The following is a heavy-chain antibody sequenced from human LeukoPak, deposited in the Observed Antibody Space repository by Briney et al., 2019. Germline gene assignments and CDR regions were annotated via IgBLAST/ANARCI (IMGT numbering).Heavy chain of an antibody. J-gene: IGHJ4*02. CDR3: ARGAYDFWSGYPFY. CDR1: GFTFSSYS. D-gene: IGHD3-3*01. CDR2: ISSSSSYI. Sequence: PGGTLRLSCAASGFTFSSYSMNWVRQAPGKGLEWVSSISSSSSYIYYADSVKGRFTISRDNAKNSLYLQMNSLRAEDTAVYYCARGAYDFWSGYPFYWGQGTLVTVSS. V-gene: IGHV3-21*01.